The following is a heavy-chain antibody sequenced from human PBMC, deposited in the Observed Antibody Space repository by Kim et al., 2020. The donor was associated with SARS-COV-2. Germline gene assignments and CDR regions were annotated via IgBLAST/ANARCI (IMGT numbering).Heavy chain of an antibody. CDR2: IYTSGST. Sequence: SETLSLTCTVSGGSISSGSYYWSWIRQPAGKGLEWIGRIYTSGSTNYNPSLKSRVTISVDTSKNQFSLQLSSVTAADTAVYYCARDRRMVRGIFDYWGQGTLVTVSS. D-gene: IGHD3-10*01. J-gene: IGHJ4*02. CDR1: GGSISSGSYY. CDR3: ARDRRMVRGIFDY. V-gene: IGHV4-61*02.